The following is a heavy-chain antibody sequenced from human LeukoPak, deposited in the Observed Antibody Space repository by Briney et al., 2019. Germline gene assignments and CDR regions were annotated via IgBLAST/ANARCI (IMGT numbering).Heavy chain of an antibody. V-gene: IGHV3-30*07. Sequence: GGSLRLSCAASGFTFSSYAMHWVRQAPGKGLEWVAVISYDGSNKYYADSVKGRFTISRDNAKNSLYLQMNSLRAEDTALYYCARSGVGYCTNGVCFVDYWGQGTLVTVSS. J-gene: IGHJ4*02. D-gene: IGHD2-8*01. CDR2: ISYDGSNK. CDR3: ARSGVGYCTNGVCFVDY. CDR1: GFTFSSYA.